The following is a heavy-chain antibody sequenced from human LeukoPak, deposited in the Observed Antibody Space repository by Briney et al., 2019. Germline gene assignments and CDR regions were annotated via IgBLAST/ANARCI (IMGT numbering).Heavy chain of an antibody. CDR2: IWYDGSNK. V-gene: IGHV3-33*06. CDR1: GYTFSRYG. Sequence: GRSLRLSCAASGYTFSRYGMHWVRQAPGKGLEWVAVIWYDGSNKYYADSVKGRFTISRDNSKNTLYLQMNSLRGVYTAVYYCAKDRDYDQYYFDYWGQGTLVTVSS. D-gene: IGHD3-22*01. J-gene: IGHJ4*02. CDR3: AKDRDYDQYYFDY.